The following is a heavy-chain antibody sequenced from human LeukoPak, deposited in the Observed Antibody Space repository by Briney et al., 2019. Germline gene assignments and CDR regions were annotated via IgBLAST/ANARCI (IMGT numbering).Heavy chain of an antibody. CDR2: IYYSGST. V-gene: IGHV4-59*01. CDR3: ARELGSGDFDY. D-gene: IGHD6-19*01. Sequence: PSETLSLTCTVSGGSISSYYWSWLRQPPGKGLEWIGYIYYSGSTNYNPSLKSRVTISVDTSKNQFSLKLSSVTAADTAVYYCARELGSGDFDYWGQGTLVTVSS. CDR1: GGSISSYY. J-gene: IGHJ4*02.